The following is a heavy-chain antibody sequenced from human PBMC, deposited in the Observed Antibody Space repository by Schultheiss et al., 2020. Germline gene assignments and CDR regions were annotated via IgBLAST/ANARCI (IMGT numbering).Heavy chain of an antibody. D-gene: IGHD6-13*01. CDR2: IKQDGSEK. Sequence: GGSLRLSCAASGFTFSSYWMSWVRQAPGKGLEWVANIKQDGSEKYYLDSVKGRFTISRDNSKNTLYLQMNSLRAEDTAVYYCAKRPQQQSFRAGWFDPWGQGTLVTVSS. CDR3: AKRPQQQSFRAGWFDP. CDR1: GFTFSSYW. V-gene: IGHV3-7*03. J-gene: IGHJ5*02.